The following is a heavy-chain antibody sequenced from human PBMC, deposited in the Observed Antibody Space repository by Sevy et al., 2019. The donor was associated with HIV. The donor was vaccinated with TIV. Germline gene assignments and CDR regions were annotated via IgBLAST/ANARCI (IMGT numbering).Heavy chain of an antibody. V-gene: IGHV3-66*02. CDR1: GFTVNDKY. CDR2: IFSSGST. CDR3: VSLFLSYRSGWSYFDY. Sequence: GESLKISCANSGFTVNDKYIIWVRQAPGKGLEWVSVIFSSGSTYYADSAKGRFTISRDNSKNTVDLQMNSVRAEDTAVYYCVSLFLSYRSGWSYFDYWGQGTLVTVSS. J-gene: IGHJ4*02. D-gene: IGHD6-19*01.